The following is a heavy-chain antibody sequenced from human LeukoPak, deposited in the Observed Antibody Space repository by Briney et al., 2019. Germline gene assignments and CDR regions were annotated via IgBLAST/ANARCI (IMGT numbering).Heavy chain of an antibody. Sequence: SETLSLTCTVPGGSITSSYWTWIRQPPGKGLEWIAYTYYNGRANYNPSLKSRVTISVDTSKNQFSLKLNSVTAADTAVYYCARLTHFNTAMVYNYFDYWGQGTLVTVSS. D-gene: IGHD5-18*01. CDR2: TYYNGRA. CDR1: GGSITSSY. V-gene: IGHV4-59*12. J-gene: IGHJ4*02. CDR3: ARLTHFNTAMVYNYFDY.